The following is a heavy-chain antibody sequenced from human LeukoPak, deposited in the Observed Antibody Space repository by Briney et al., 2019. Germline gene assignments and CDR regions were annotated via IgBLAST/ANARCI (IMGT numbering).Heavy chain of an antibody. CDR2: ISSSGSTI. V-gene: IGHV3-11*01. CDR1: GFTFSDYY. J-gene: IGHJ4*02. CDR3: ARDRLLSGVTGDSRYIDY. D-gene: IGHD7-27*01. Sequence: GSLRLSCAASGFTFSDYYMSWIRQAPGKGLEWVSYISSSGSTIYYADSVKGRFTISRDNAKNSLYLQMNSLRAEDTAVYYCARDRLLSGVTGDSRYIDYWGQGTLVTVSS.